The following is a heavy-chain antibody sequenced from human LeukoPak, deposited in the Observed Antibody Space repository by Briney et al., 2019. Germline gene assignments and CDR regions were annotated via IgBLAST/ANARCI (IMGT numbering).Heavy chain of an antibody. D-gene: IGHD2-2*01. CDR3: ARLRGYCSSTSCYLNWFDP. CDR1: GGSISSYY. CDR2: IYYSGNT. J-gene: IGHJ5*02. V-gene: IGHV4-59*08. Sequence: SETLSLTCTVSGGSISSYYWSWIRQPPGKGLEWIGYIYYSGNTNYNPSLKSRVTISVDTSKNQFSLKLSSVTAADTAVYYCARLRGYCSSTSCYLNWFDPWGQGTLVTVSS.